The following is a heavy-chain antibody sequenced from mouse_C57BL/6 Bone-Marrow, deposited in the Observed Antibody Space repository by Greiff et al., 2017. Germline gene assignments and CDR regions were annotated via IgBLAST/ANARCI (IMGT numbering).Heavy chain of an antibody. CDR1: GYTFTDYE. Sequence: QVQLQQSGAELVRPGASVTLSCKASGYTFTDYEMHWVKQTPVHGLEWIGAIDPETGGTAYNQKFKGKATLTADKSSSTAYMELRSLTSEDSAVYYCTRWLWLRRFDYWGQGTTLTVSS. V-gene: IGHV1-15*01. CDR3: TRWLWLRRFDY. CDR2: IDPETGGT. J-gene: IGHJ2*01. D-gene: IGHD2-2*01.